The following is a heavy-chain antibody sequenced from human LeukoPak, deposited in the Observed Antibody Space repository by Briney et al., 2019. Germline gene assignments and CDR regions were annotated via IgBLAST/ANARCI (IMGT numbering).Heavy chain of an antibody. V-gene: IGHV4-4*02. J-gene: IGHJ3*02. Sequence: PSETLSLTCAVSGGSISSCNWWSWVRQPPGKGLEWIGRISSSGSTNYNPSLKSRVTISVDTSKNQFSLKLSSVTAADTAVYFCARGPYSYDSSGAFDIWGQGTMVTVSS. CDR1: GGSISSCNW. CDR3: ARGPYSYDSSGAFDI. D-gene: IGHD3-22*01. CDR2: ISSSGST.